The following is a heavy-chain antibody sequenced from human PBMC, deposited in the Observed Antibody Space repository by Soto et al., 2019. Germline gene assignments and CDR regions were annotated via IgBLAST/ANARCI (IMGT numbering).Heavy chain of an antibody. CDR3: ARVGEYCTGGRCYSSWFDP. D-gene: IGHD2-15*01. CDR2: IHSSGST. Sequence: SETLSLTCTVSGGSISSYYWSWIRQPPGKGLEWIGYIHSSGSTDYNPSLKSRVTISVHTSKNQFSLKLSSVTAADTAVYYCARVGEYCTGGRCYSSWFDPWGQGTLVTVSS. CDR1: GGSISSYY. J-gene: IGHJ5*02. V-gene: IGHV4-59*12.